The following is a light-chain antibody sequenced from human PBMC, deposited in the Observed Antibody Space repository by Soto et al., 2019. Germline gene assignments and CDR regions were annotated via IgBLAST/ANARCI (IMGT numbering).Light chain of an antibody. J-gene: IGLJ1*01. CDR3: FSHRGGDSHV. CDR2: GVT. Sequence: SALTQPASVSWSPGQSITISCTGTSSDVGAYNYVSWYQQYPGKAPKLMIYGVTNRPSGVSNRFSGSKTGNTASLTISGLQAEDEADYYCFSHRGGDSHVFGTGTKGTVL. V-gene: IGLV2-14*01. CDR1: SSDVGAYNY.